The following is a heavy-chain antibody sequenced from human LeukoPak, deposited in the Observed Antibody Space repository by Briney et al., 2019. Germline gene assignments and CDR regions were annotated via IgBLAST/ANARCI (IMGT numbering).Heavy chain of an antibody. D-gene: IGHD2-8*01. V-gene: IGHV1-8*01. J-gene: IGHJ5*02. CDR3: ARLMSTATPEGP. CDR2: MNPNSGNT. Sequence: ASVKVSCKASGYTFTSYDINWVRQATGQGLEWMGWMNPNSGNTGYAQKFQGRVTMTRNTSISTAYMELSSLRSEDTAVYYCARLMSTATPEGPWGQGTLVTVSS. CDR1: GYTFTSYD.